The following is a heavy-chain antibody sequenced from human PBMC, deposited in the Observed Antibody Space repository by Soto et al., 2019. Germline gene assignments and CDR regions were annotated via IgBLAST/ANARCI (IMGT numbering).Heavy chain of an antibody. CDR3: TKYRRTDAEGSSFDY. Sequence: SYAVSLTQNASGRSLRICSRSCIRQPPGKGLEWIGYIYYSGSTNYNPSLKSRVTISVDRSKNQFSLQLSSVTAADTAVYFCTKYRRTDAEGSSFDYWGQGDLVNGSS. CDR2: IYYSGST. CDR1: GRSLRICS. D-gene: IGHD2-2*01. V-gene: IGHV4-59*07. J-gene: IGHJ4*02.